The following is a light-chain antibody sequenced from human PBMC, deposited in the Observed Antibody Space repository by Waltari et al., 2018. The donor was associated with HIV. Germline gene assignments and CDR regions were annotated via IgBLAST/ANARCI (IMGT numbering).Light chain of an antibody. V-gene: IGLV4-69*01. CDR3: QTWGPGSGV. J-gene: IGLJ3*02. Sequence: QLVLTQSPSASASLGASAKLTCPLISIPSTYAIAWLQQQPEKGPRYLLGVNSDGRHTKGDGSPDRVLGSSSGAERDLTMSSLQAEDEAVYDGQTWGPGSGVFGGGTQLTVL. CDR2: VNSDGRH. CDR1: SIPSTYA.